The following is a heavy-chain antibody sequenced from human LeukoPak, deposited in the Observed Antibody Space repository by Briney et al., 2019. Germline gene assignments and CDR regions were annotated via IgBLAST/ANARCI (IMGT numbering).Heavy chain of an antibody. CDR3: ATSATVTTSGDNWFDP. Sequence: ASVKVSCKASGYTFTSYGISWVRQAPGQGLEWMGWISAYNGNTNYAQKLQGRVTMTTDTSTSTAYMELRSLRSDDTAVYYCATSATVTTSGDNWFDPWGQGTLVTVSS. CDR1: GYTFTSYG. V-gene: IGHV1-18*01. CDR2: ISAYNGNT. J-gene: IGHJ5*02. D-gene: IGHD4-17*01.